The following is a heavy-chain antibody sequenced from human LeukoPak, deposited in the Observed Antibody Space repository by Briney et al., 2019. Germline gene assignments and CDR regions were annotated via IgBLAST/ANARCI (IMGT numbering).Heavy chain of an antibody. Sequence: ASVKVSCKASGYTFTGYYMHWVRQAPGQGLEWMGWINPNSGGTNYVQKFQGRVTMTRDTSISTAYMELSRLRSDDTAVYYCARDWDVDIVATLFYWGQGTLVTVSS. CDR1: GYTFTGYY. CDR2: INPNSGGT. CDR3: ARDWDVDIVATLFY. D-gene: IGHD5-12*01. J-gene: IGHJ4*02. V-gene: IGHV1-2*02.